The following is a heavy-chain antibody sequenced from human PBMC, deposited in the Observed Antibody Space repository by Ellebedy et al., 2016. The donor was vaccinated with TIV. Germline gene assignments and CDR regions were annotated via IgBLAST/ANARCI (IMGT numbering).Heavy chain of an antibody. Sequence: GESLKISCAASGFTFSSFGMHWVRQAPVQGLEWVAFIRYDGSNQYYADSVKGRFTISRDNSKNTLYLQINSLRAEDTAVYYCASGGYSSGWPFDYWGQGTLVTVSS. J-gene: IGHJ4*02. CDR3: ASGGYSSGWPFDY. CDR2: IRYDGSNQ. CDR1: GFTFSSFG. D-gene: IGHD6-19*01. V-gene: IGHV3-30*02.